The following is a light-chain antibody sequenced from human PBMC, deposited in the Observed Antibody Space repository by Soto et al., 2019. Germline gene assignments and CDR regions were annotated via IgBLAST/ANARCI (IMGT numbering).Light chain of an antibody. Sequence: DIQMTQSPSSLSASVGARVTITCRASQSISSWLAWYQQKPGKAPKLLIYDASTLQSGVPSRFSGSGSGTDFTLTISCLQSEDFATYYCQQYNSYSEAFGQGTKVDI. CDR3: QQYNSYSEA. CDR1: QSISSW. V-gene: IGKV1-5*01. CDR2: DAS. J-gene: IGKJ1*01.